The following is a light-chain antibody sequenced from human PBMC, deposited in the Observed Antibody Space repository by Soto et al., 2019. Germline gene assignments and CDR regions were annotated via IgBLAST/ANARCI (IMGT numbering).Light chain of an antibody. CDR3: QQYNNYGSWT. V-gene: IGKV1-5*03. CDR2: KAS. Sequence: DIQMTQSPSTLSASVGDRVTITCRASQSISGWLAWYQQKPGKAPKLLIYKASSLESGVPSRFSGSGSGTEFPLTISSRQPDDFATFYCQQYNNYGSWTFGQGTKVEIK. J-gene: IGKJ1*01. CDR1: QSISGW.